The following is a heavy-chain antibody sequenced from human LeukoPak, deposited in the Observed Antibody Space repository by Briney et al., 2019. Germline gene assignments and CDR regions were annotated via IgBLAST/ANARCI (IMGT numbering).Heavy chain of an antibody. CDR3: ARVRSGLHMDV. J-gene: IGHJ6*02. V-gene: IGHV3-48*03. CDR1: GFTFSSYE. D-gene: IGHD2-15*01. CDR2: ISSRGTTI. Sequence: GGSLRLSCAVSGFTFSSYEMNWVRQAPGKGLEWVSYISSRGTTIYYVDSVKGRFTISRDNAKNSLYLQMNSLRAEDAALYYCARVRSGLHMDVWGQGTTVTVSS.